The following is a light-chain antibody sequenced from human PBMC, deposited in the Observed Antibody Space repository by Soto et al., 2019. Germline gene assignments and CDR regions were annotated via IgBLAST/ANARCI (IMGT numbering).Light chain of an antibody. V-gene: IGKV3-20*01. CDR3: QQYGSSPPT. CDR1: QSVSSSY. CDR2: GAS. J-gene: IGKJ1*01. Sequence: EIVLTQSPGTLSLSPGERATLSCRASQSVSSSYLAWYQQKPGQAPRLLIYGASSRATGIPDRFSGSGSGTDVTLTISSLEPEDFAVYYCQQYGSSPPTFGQGTKVDIK.